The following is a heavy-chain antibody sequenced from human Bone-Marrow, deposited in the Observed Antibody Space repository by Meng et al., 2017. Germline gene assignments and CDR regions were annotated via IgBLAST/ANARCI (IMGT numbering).Heavy chain of an antibody. CDR2: IYHSGST. CDR3: ARGQYFSWWELLPAFWFDP. CDR1: GGSSSSSNW. J-gene: IGHJ5*02. D-gene: IGHD1-26*01. V-gene: IGHV4-4*02. Sequence: GAPAESGPGLVKPAGTPSLTCAVSGGSSSSSNWWSWVRQPPGKGLEWIGEIYHSGSTNYNPSLKSRVTISVDKSKNQFSLKLSSVTAADTAVYYCARGQYFSWWELLPAFWFDPWGQGTLVTVSS.